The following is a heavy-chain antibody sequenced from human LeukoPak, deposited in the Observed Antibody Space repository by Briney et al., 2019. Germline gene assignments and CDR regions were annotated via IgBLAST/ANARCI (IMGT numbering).Heavy chain of an antibody. Sequence: GGSLRLSCAASGFTFSSYSMNWVRQAPGKGLEWVSYISSSSSTIYYADSVKGRFTISRDNAKNSLYLQMNSLRAEDTAVYYCARVGSGWYWNYFDYWGQGTLVTVSS. CDR1: GFTFSSYS. J-gene: IGHJ4*02. V-gene: IGHV3-48*04. CDR2: ISSSSSTI. CDR3: ARVGSGWYWNYFDY. D-gene: IGHD6-19*01.